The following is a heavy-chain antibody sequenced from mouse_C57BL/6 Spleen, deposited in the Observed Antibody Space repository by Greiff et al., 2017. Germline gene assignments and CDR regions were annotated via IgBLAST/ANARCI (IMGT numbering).Heavy chain of an antibody. CDR3: TLYYDYDEGFAY. J-gene: IGHJ3*01. CDR1: GFTFSDAW. Sequence: EVQRVESGGGLVQPGGSMKLSCAASGFTFSDAWMDWVRQSPEKGLEWVAEIRNKANNHATYYAESVKGRFTISRDDSKSSVYLQMNSLRAEDTGIYYCTLYYDYDEGFAYWGQGTLVTVSA. V-gene: IGHV6-6*01. D-gene: IGHD2-4*01. CDR2: IRNKANNHAT.